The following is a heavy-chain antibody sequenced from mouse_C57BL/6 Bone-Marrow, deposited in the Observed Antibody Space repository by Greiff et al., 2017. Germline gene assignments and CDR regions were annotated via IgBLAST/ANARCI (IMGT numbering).Heavy chain of an antibody. Sequence: VQLKESGPGLVKPSQSLSLTCTATGYSFTSDYAWNWIRQFPGNKLEWMGYISYSGSTSYNPSLKSRISITRNTSKNQFYLQLNSVTTEDTATYYGARHGNYERYYAMDYWGRGTSVTVSS. CDR2: ISYSGST. CDR3: ARHGNYERYYAMDY. V-gene: IGHV3-2*02. D-gene: IGHD2-1*01. J-gene: IGHJ4*01. CDR1: GYSFTSDYA.